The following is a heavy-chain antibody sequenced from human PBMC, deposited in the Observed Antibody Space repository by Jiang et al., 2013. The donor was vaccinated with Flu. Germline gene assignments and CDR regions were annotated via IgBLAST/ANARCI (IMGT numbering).Heavy chain of an antibody. CDR2: ISSSSSYI. D-gene: IGHD5-12*01. CDR1: GFTFSSYS. Sequence: GSLRLSCAASGFTFSSYSMNWVRQAPGKGLEWVSSISSSSSYIYYADSVKGRFTISRDNAKNSLYLQMNSLRAEDTAVYYCARGRAGGIIVATIEFDYWGQGTLVTVSS. J-gene: IGHJ4*02. V-gene: IGHV3-21*01. CDR3: ARGRAGGIIVATIEFDY.